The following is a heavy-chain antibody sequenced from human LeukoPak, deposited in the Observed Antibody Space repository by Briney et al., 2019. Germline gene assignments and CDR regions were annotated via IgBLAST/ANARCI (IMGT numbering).Heavy chain of an antibody. V-gene: IGHV3-21*01. CDR3: ARAGEAARPDPNYYYYYMDV. CDR1: GFSFSSYG. Sequence: PGGSLRLSCAASGFSFSSYGMHWVRQAPGKGLEWVSSISSSSSYIYYADSVKGRFTISRDNAKNSLYLQMNSLRAEDTAVYYCARAGEAARPDPNYYYYYMDVWGKGTTVTVSS. J-gene: IGHJ6*03. D-gene: IGHD6-6*01. CDR2: ISSSSSYI.